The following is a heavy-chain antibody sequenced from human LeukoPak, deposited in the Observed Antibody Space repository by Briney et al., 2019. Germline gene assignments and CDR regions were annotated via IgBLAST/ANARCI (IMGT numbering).Heavy chain of an antibody. CDR1: GFTFSSYA. V-gene: IGHV3-23*01. CDR3: SITIPSLGYGMDV. Sequence: GGSLRLSCAASGFTFSSYAMSWVRQAPGKGLEWVSAISGSGGSTYYADSVKGRFTISRDNSKNTLYLQMNSLRAEDTAVYYCSITIPSLGYGMDVWGQGTTVTVSS. J-gene: IGHJ6*02. D-gene: IGHD3-3*01. CDR2: ISGSGGST.